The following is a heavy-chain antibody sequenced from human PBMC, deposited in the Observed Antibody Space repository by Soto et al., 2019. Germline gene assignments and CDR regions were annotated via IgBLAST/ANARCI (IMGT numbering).Heavy chain of an antibody. V-gene: IGHV4-39*01. J-gene: IGHJ4*02. CDR2: VYYRGRS. CDR3: VSQRTTVPTQAYFDY. Sequence: SGTLSLTGTVSGGSVTNSSYYWGWIRQSPGKGLEWIGSVYYRGRSYSKSSVKSRVTISVDTSKNRFSLSLNSVTASDTAVYFCVSQRTTVPTQAYFDYWGPGALVTVSS. CDR1: GGSVTNSSYY. D-gene: IGHD4-17*01.